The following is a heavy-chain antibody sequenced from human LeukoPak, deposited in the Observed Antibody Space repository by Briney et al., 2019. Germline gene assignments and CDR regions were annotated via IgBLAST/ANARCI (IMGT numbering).Heavy chain of an antibody. CDR1: GFTLSSYW. J-gene: IGHJ4*02. D-gene: IGHD6-19*01. CDR3: AKDLPLWEVGSGLGGY. V-gene: IGHV3-23*01. Sequence: QPGGSLRLSCAASGFTLSSYWMSWVRQAPGKGLEWVSAISGSGGSTYYADSVKGRFTISRDNSKNTLYLQMNSLRAEDTAVYYCAKDLPLWEVGSGLGGYWGQGTLVTVSS. CDR2: ISGSGGST.